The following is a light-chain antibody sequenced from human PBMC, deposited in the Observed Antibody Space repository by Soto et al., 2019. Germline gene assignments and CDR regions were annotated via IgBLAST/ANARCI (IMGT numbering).Light chain of an antibody. CDR2: RAS. Sequence: DIQMTQSPSTLSASVGDRVTITCRASQSIDTALAWYQQKPGKAPNLLIYRASNLESGVPSRFSGSGSGTEFTLDISSRQPDDFASYYFQQYGRLLTFGQGTKLEIK. J-gene: IGKJ2*01. CDR1: QSIDTA. V-gene: IGKV1-5*03. CDR3: QQYGRLLT.